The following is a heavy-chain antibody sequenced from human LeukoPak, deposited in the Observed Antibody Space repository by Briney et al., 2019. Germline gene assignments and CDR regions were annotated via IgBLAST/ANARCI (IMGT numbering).Heavy chain of an antibody. D-gene: IGHD2-2*01. CDR1: GFTFSSYA. J-gene: IGHJ4*02. CDR3: AKDHCSSTSCYSN. CDR2: ISGSGGST. V-gene: IGHV3-23*01. Sequence: PGGSLRLSCAASGFTFSSYAMSWVRQAPGKGLEWVSAISGSGGSTYYADSVKGRFTISRDNSKNTLYLQMNSLGAEDTAVYYCAKDHCSSTSCYSNWGQGTLVTVSS.